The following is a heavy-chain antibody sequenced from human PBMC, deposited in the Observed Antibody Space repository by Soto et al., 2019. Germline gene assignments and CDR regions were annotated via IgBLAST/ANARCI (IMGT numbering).Heavy chain of an antibody. Sequence: ASVKVSCKASGGTFSSYAISWVRQAPGQGLEWMGGIIPIFGTANYAQKFQGRVTITADESTSTAYMELNSLRSEDTAVYYCARDCSDGSCYHKWFDPWGQGTLVTVSS. CDR1: GGTFSSYA. V-gene: IGHV1-69*13. CDR2: IIPIFGTA. CDR3: ARDCSDGSCYHKWFDP. J-gene: IGHJ5*02. D-gene: IGHD2-15*01.